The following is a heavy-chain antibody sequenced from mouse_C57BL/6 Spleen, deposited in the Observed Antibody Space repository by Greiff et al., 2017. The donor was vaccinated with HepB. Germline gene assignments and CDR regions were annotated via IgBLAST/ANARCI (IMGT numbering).Heavy chain of an antibody. J-gene: IGHJ3*01. CDR2: IYPGSGST. V-gene: IGHV1-55*01. Sequence: QVQLQQPGAELVKPGASVKMSCKASGYTFTSYWITWVKQRPGQGLEWIGDIYPGSGSTNYNEKFKSKATLTVDTSSSAAYMQLSSLTSEDSAVYYCARRWDDYDGFAYWGQGTLVTVSA. D-gene: IGHD2-4*01. CDR1: GYTFTSYW. CDR3: ARRWDDYDGFAY.